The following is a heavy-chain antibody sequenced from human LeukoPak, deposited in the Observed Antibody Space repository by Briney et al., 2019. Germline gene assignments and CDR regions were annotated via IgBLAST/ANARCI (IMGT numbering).Heavy chain of an antibody. V-gene: IGHV1-69*01. CDR2: IIPIFGTA. CDR3: ATGRASSTSPYAFDI. D-gene: IGHD2-2*01. Sequence: GSSVKVSCKXSGGTFSSYAISWVRQAPGQGLEGMGGIIPIFGTANYAQKFQGRVTITADESTSTAYMELSSLRSEDTAVYYCATGRASSTSPYAFDIWGQGTMVTVSS. J-gene: IGHJ3*02. CDR1: GGTFSSYA.